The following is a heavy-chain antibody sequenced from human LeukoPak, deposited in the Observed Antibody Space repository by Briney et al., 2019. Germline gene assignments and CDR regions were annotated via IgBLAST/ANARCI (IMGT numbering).Heavy chain of an antibody. CDR2: TNTDGSST. CDR3: VRGDGGH. CDR1: GLTFSSYW. J-gene: IGHJ1*01. V-gene: IGHV3-74*01. Sequence: PGGSLRLSCAASGLTFSSYWIYWARQVPGKGLVWVSGTNTDGSSTSYADSVKGRFTISRDNAKNSLYLQMNSLRAEDKALYYCVRGDGGHWGQGTLVTVSS. D-gene: IGHD5-24*01.